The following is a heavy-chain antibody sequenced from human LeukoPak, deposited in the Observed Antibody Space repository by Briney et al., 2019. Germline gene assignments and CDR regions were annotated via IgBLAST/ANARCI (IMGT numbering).Heavy chain of an antibody. CDR3: ARAMLGSYDYYYYYYMDV. J-gene: IGHJ6*03. CDR1: GFTFSSYG. Sequence: GGSLRLSCAASGFTFSSYGMSWVRQAPGKGLEWVSAISGSGGSTYYADSVKGRFTISRGNSKNTLYLQMNSLRAEDTAVYYCARAMLGSYDYYYYYYMDVWGKGTTVTISS. CDR2: ISGSGGST. V-gene: IGHV3-23*01. D-gene: IGHD3-10*02.